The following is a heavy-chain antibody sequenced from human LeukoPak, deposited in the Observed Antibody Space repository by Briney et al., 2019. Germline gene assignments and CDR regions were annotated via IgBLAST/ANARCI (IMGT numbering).Heavy chain of an antibody. CDR3: ARDRGAYRVYYMDV. V-gene: IGHV4-4*07. CDR1: GGSISSYY. Sequence: SETLSLTCTGSGGSISSYYWSWIRQPAGKGLEWIGHIYTSGSTNYNPSLKSRVTMSVDTSKNQFSLKLSSVTAADTAVYYCARDRGAYRVYYMDVWGKGTTVTVSS. J-gene: IGHJ6*03. D-gene: IGHD1-14*01. CDR2: IYTSGST.